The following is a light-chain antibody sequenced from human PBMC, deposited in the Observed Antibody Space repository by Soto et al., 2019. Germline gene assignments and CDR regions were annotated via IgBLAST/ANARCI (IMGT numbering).Light chain of an antibody. Sequence: EIVMTQSPATLSVSPGERATLSRRASQSVSSNLAWYQQKPGQAPRLLIYDASTRATGIPARFSGSGSGTEFTLTICCLQSEDFAVYHCQQYNNWPRTFGQGTKVDMK. CDR1: QSVSSN. CDR2: DAS. CDR3: QQYNNWPRT. V-gene: IGKV3-15*01. J-gene: IGKJ1*01.